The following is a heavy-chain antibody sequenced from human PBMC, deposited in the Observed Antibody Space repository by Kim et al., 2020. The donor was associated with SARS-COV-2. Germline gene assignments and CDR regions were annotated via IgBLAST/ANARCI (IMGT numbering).Heavy chain of an antibody. J-gene: IGHJ4*02. Sequence: GGTNYTPSLKSRVTISVDTSNNQVSLTLSSVTAADTAVYYCARGRWELPYWGQGTLVTVSS. CDR2: GGT. D-gene: IGHD1-26*01. V-gene: IGHV4-59*09. CDR3: ARGRWELPY.